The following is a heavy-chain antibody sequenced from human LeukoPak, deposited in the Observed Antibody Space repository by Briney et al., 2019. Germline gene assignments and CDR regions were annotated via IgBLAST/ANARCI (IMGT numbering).Heavy chain of an antibody. CDR1: GYTFTSYG. CDR3: ARDRQYSSSRDYYYYGMDV. D-gene: IGHD6-13*01. V-gene: IGHV1-18*01. CDR2: ISAYNGNT. J-gene: IGHJ6*02. Sequence: ASVKVSCKPSGYTFTSYGISWVRQAPGQGLEWMGWISAYNGNTNYAQKLQGRVTMTTDTSTSTAYMELRSLRSDDTAVYYCARDRQYSSSRDYYYYGMDVWGQGTTVTVSS.